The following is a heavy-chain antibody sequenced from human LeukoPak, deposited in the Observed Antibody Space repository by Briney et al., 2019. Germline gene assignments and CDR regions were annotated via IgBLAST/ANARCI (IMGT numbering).Heavy chain of an antibody. CDR3: ARVDYWELRPLYLDH. Sequence: PGGSLILSCSASGFSFRSYEMYWVRQAPGQGLEWVAHINTLGNVISYRDSVRGRFTISRDNAKNSLYLQMSSLRAEDTAIYYCARVDYWELRPLYLDHWGPGTRVTVSS. D-gene: IGHD1-7*01. CDR2: INTLGNVI. J-gene: IGHJ4*02. V-gene: IGHV3-48*03. CDR1: GFSFRSYE.